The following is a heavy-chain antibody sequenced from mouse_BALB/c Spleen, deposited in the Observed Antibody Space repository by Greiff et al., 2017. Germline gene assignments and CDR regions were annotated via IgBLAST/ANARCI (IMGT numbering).Heavy chain of an antibody. V-gene: IGHV5-12-1*01. Sequence: EVQLVESGGGLVKPGGSLKLSCAASGFAFSSYDMSWVRQTPEKRLEWVAYISSGGGSTYYPDTVKGRFTISRDNAKNTLYLQMSSLKSEDTAMYYCASLEYYFDYWGQGTTLTVSS. CDR1: GFAFSSYD. CDR3: ASLEYYFDY. J-gene: IGHJ2*01. CDR2: ISSGGGST.